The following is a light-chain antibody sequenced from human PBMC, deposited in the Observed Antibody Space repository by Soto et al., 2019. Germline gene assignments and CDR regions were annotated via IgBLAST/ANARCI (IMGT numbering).Light chain of an antibody. CDR2: GAS. V-gene: IGKV3-20*01. CDR1: QSVSSDY. CDR3: QQYVRSPWT. Sequence: EIVLTQSPGTLSLSPGERATLSCRASQSVSSDYFAWYQQKRGQAPRLLIYGASNRATGIPDRFSGSGSGTDFPLTISRLEPGDFAVYYCQQYVRSPWTFGQGTKVEIK. J-gene: IGKJ1*01.